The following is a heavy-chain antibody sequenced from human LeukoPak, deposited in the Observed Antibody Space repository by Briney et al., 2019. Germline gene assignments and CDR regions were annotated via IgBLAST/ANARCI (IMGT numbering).Heavy chain of an antibody. J-gene: IGHJ4*02. CDR2: VYFSGTT. CDR3: AGGKYDILTGYFRFDH. V-gene: IGHV4-31*03. CDR1: GVSVNSGGYY. Sequence: PSQTLSLTCSVSGVSVNSGGYYWNWLRQHPERGLESIGHVYFSGTTYYNPALKCRITILKDATQNQFTLKVDSVTPTDTAVYFCAGGKYDILTGYFRFDHWGQGTQVIVSS. D-gene: IGHD3-9*01.